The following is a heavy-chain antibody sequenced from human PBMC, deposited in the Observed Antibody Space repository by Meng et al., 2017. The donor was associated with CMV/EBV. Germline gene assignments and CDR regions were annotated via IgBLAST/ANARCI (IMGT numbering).Heavy chain of an antibody. D-gene: IGHD2-2*01. Sequence: GESLKISCAASGFTFSDYYMSWIRQAPGKGLEWVSYISSSGSTIYYADSVKGRFTISRDNAKNSLYLQMNSLRAEDTAVYYCARDRSTRKSNPNIVVVPGGVDYWGQGTLVTVSS. V-gene: IGHV3-11*01. CDR1: GFTFSDYY. CDR2: ISSSGSTI. J-gene: IGHJ4*02. CDR3: ARDRSTRKSNPNIVVVPGGVDY.